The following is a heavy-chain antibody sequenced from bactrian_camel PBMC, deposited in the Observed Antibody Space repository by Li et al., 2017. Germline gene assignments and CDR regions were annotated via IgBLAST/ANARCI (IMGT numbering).Heavy chain of an antibody. J-gene: IGHJ4*01. Sequence: QVQLVESGGGSVQTGGSLRLSCAAAGFTTTNYCLGWFRQAPGKERERVASIYTGDDKTYYADSVKGRFTISQDNAKNTLQMNSLKPEDTAMYYCATRSYCTTTSASGFNYWGHGTQVTVS. D-gene: IGHD2*01. CDR3: ATRSYCTTTSASGFNY. V-gene: IGHV3S1*01. CDR1: GFTTTNYC. CDR2: IYTGDDKT.